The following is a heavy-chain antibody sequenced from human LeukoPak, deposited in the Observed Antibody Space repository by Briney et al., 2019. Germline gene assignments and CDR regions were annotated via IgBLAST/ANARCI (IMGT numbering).Heavy chain of an antibody. D-gene: IGHD1-26*01. CDR2: ISGSGQST. CDR3: ARGGSYLSAFDI. CDR1: GGSIISSSYY. Sequence: ETLSLTCTVSGGSIISSSYYWGWIRQPPGKGLEWVSAISGSGQSTYYADSVRGRFTISRDNSKNTLYLQMNSLRAEDTAVYYCARGGSYLSAFDIWGQGTMVTVSS. V-gene: IGHV3-23*01. J-gene: IGHJ3*02.